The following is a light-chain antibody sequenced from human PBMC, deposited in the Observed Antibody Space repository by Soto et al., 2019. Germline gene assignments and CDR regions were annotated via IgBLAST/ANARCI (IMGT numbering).Light chain of an antibody. Sequence: QSALTQPPSASGSPGQSVTISCTGTSSDVGAYNYVSWYQQHPGKAPKLMIYEVTKRPSGVPDRFSCSKSGNTAYLTVSGLQAEDEADYYCSSYADSISVLFGGGTKVTVL. V-gene: IGLV2-8*01. CDR3: SSYADSISVL. CDR1: SSDVGAYNY. CDR2: EVT. J-gene: IGLJ3*02.